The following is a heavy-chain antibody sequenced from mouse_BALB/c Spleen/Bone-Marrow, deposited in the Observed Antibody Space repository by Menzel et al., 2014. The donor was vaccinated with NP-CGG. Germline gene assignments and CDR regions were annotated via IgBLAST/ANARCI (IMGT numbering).Heavy chain of an antibody. CDR2: IDPANGNT. CDR1: GFNIKDTY. J-gene: IGHJ4*01. D-gene: IGHD2-1*01. Sequence: EVQGVESGAELVKPGASVKLSCTASGFNIKDTYMHWVKQRPEQGLEWIGRIDPANGNTKYDPKFQGKATITADTSSNTAYLQLSSLTSEDTAVYYCARWDGNYIYAMDYWGQGTSVTVSS. V-gene: IGHV14-3*02. CDR3: ARWDGNYIYAMDY.